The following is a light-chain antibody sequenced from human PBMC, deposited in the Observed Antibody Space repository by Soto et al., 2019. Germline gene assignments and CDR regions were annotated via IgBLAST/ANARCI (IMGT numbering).Light chain of an antibody. CDR3: QQHNHWPS. CDR2: AVS. Sequence: EIVMTQSPATLSVSQGERATLSCRASQSVSSNLAWFQQKPGQAPRLLLYAVSTRATGVPGRFSGSGSGTECTLTISSLQSEDSAVYYCQQHNHWPSFGQGTKLEIK. V-gene: IGKV3-15*01. J-gene: IGKJ2*01. CDR1: QSVSSN.